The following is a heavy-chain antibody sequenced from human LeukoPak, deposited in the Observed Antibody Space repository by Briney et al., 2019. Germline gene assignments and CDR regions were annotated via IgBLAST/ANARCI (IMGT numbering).Heavy chain of an antibody. J-gene: IGHJ6*03. CDR3: ARTTVTTNYYYYMDV. CDR2: IIPIFGTA. Sequence: SVKVSCKASGGTLSSYAISWVRQAPGQGLEWMGGIIPIFGTANYAQKFQGRATITTDESTSTAYMELSSLRSEDTTVYYCARTTVTTNYYYYMDVWGKGTTVTVSS. D-gene: IGHD4-11*01. CDR1: GGTLSSYA. V-gene: IGHV1-69*05.